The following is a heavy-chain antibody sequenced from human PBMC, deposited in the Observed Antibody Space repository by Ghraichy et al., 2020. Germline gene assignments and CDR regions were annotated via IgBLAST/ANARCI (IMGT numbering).Heavy chain of an antibody. V-gene: IGHV3-7*03. CDR2: IKPDGSEK. CDR3: ARHGPGVAHDH. CDR1: GFTFNSHW. D-gene: IGHD3-3*01. J-gene: IGHJ4*02. Sequence: GGSLRLSCATSGFTFNSHWMSWVRQAPGKGLEWVASIKPDGSEKYYVDSVKGRFTISRDNANNSLFLQMNSLRAEDTAEYYCARHGPGVAHDHWGQGTLVTVSS.